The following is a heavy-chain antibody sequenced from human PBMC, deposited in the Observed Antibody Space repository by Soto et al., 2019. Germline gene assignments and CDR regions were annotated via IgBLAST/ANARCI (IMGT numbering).Heavy chain of an antibody. Sequence: QVQLQESGPGLVKPSETLSLTCNVTGGSVRSGTYYWTWIRQAPGRGLEWVGYIHYSGSSNYNPSLKSRVTMSVDTSKNHFSLRLTSVTAGDTAVYYCARCVWIYNSDFNYGMDVWGQGTTVTVSS. V-gene: IGHV4-61*03. D-gene: IGHD5-12*01. CDR1: GGSVRSGTYY. CDR2: IHYSGSS. J-gene: IGHJ6*02. CDR3: ARCVWIYNSDFNYGMDV.